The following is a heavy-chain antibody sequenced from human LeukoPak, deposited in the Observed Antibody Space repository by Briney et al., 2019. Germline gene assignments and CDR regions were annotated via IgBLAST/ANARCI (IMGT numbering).Heavy chain of an antibody. J-gene: IGHJ6*02. Sequence: GGSLRLSLSAPGFTLNSYEINLGRQGPRKGLEVVSYISKRDSTIYYAEYVKGRFNISREHAKKSLYLQMNSLRAEDTAVYYCARGSYDILYGCSTSQYYYYGMDVWGQGTTVTVSS. D-gene: IGHD3-9*01. V-gene: IGHV3-48*03. CDR3: ARGSYDILYGCSTSQYYYYGMDV. CDR1: GFTLNSYE. CDR2: ISKRDSTI.